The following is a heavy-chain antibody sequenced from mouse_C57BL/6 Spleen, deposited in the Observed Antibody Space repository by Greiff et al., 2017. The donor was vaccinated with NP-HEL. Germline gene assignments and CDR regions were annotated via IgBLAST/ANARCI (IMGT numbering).Heavy chain of an antibody. V-gene: IGHV5-17*01. CDR3: AHYGSRYFDV. Sequence: DVKLQESGGGLVKPGGSLKLSCAASGFTFSDYGMHWVRQAPEKGLEWVAYISSGSSTIYYADTVKGRFTISRDNAKNTLFLQMTSLRSEDTAMYYCAHYGSRYFDVWGTGTTVTVSS. CDR1: GFTFSDYG. D-gene: IGHD1-1*01. J-gene: IGHJ1*03. CDR2: ISSGSSTI.